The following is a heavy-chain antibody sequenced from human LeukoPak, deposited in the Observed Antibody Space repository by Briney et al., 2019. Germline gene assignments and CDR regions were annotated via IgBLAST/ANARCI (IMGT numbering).Heavy chain of an antibody. CDR3: TTESLYYDILTGRNIGGGNFDY. Sequence: SGGSLRLSCAASGFTFSSYAMSWVRQAPGKGLEWVGRIQSKTDGGTIDYAAPVKGRFTISRDDLKNTLYLQMNSLKAEDTAVYYCTTESLYYDILTGRNIGGGNFDYWGQGTPVTVSS. V-gene: IGHV3-15*01. CDR2: IQSKTDGGTI. J-gene: IGHJ4*02. CDR1: GFTFSSYA. D-gene: IGHD3-9*01.